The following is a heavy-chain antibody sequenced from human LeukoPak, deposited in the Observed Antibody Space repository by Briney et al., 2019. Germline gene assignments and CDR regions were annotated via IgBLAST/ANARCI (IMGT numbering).Heavy chain of an antibody. D-gene: IGHD2-21*02. Sequence: PSETLSLTCTVSGGSISSSSYYWGWIRQPPGKGLEWIGSIYYSGSTYYNPSLKSRVTIPVDTSKNQFSLKLSSVTAADTAVYYCASHTESYCGGDCYSGEEFGYWGQGTLVTVSS. J-gene: IGHJ4*02. CDR1: GGSISSSSYY. CDR2: IYYSGST. CDR3: ASHTESYCGGDCYSGEEFGY. V-gene: IGHV4-39*01.